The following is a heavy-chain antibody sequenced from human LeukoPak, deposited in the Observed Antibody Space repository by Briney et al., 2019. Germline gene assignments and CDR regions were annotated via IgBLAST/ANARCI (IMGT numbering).Heavy chain of an antibody. D-gene: IGHD6-13*01. CDR1: GYTFTSYG. CDR2: ISAYNGNT. V-gene: IGHV1-18*01. Sequence: ASVKVSCKASGYTFTSYGISWVRQAPGQGLEWMGWISAYNGNTNYAQKLQGRVTMTTDTSTSTACMELRSLRSEDTAVYYCARDGVGIAAAGFDYWGQGTLVTVSS. J-gene: IGHJ4*02. CDR3: ARDGVGIAAAGFDY.